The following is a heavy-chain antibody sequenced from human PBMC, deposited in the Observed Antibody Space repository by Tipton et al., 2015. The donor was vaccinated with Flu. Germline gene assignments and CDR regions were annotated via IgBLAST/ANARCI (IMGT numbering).Heavy chain of an antibody. CDR3: VRGWSDY. CDR2: TYSSSFT. V-gene: IGHV3-53*01. J-gene: IGHJ4*02. Sequence: SLRLSCVASGLDVSNNYMSWVRQAPGKGLEWVSVTYSSSFTHYAESVKGRFVVSRDVAKNAVYLQMNSLRAEDTAVYYCVRGWSDYWGQGTLVTVSS. CDR1: GLDVSNNY.